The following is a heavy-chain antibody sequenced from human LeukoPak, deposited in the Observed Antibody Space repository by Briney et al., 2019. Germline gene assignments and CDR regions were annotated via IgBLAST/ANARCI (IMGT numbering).Heavy chain of an antibody. Sequence: AGGSLRLYCAASGFTFSDYAMHWVRQAPGKGLEWVAVIGYDGSNKYDADSVKGRFTISRDNSKNMMYLQMNSLRAEDTAVYYCARNRFMVRGVMVGTFDLWGQGTMVTVSS. V-gene: IGHV3-33*01. CDR1: GFTFSDYA. D-gene: IGHD3-10*01. J-gene: IGHJ3*01. CDR2: IGYDGSNK. CDR3: ARNRFMVRGVMVGTFDL.